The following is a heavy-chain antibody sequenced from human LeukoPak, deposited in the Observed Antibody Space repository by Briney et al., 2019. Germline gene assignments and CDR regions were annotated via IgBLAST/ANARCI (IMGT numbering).Heavy chain of an antibody. CDR1: GGSISSGSYY. D-gene: IGHD3-3*01. CDR2: IYTSGST. CDR3: ARAWGDYDFWSGPFDY. J-gene: IGHJ4*02. Sequence: SKTLSLTCTVSGGSISSGSYYWSWIRQPAGKGLEWIGRIYTSGSTNYNPSLKSRVTISVDTSKNQFSLKLSSVTAADTAVYYCARAWGDYDFWSGPFDYRGQGTLVTVSS. V-gene: IGHV4-61*02.